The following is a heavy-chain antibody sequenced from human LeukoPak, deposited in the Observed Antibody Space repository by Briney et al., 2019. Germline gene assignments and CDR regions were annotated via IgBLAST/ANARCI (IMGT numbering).Heavy chain of an antibody. Sequence: PSQTLSPTCTVSGGSISSGSYYWSWIRQPAGKGLEWIGRIYTSGSTNYNPSLKSRVTISVDTSKNQFSLKLSSVTAADTAVYYCARQAMRYYDSSGQFDYWGQGTLVTVSS. CDR1: GGSISSGSYY. CDR3: ARQAMRYYDSSGQFDY. J-gene: IGHJ4*02. D-gene: IGHD3-22*01. V-gene: IGHV4-61*02. CDR2: IYTSGST.